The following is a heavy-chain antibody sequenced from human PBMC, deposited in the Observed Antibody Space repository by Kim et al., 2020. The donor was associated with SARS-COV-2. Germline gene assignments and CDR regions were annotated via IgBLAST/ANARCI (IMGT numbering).Heavy chain of an antibody. D-gene: IGHD2-2*02. J-gene: IGHJ6*02. V-gene: IGHV1-18*01. Sequence: ASVKVSCKASGYTFTSYGISWVRQAPGQGLEWMGWISGYNGNTNYAQKLQGRVTMTTDTSTSTAYMELRSLRSDDTAVYYCASNLAAIPRPYYYYGMDVWGQGTTVTVSS. CDR2: ISGYNGNT. CDR1: GYTFTSYG. CDR3: ASNLAAIPRPYYYYGMDV.